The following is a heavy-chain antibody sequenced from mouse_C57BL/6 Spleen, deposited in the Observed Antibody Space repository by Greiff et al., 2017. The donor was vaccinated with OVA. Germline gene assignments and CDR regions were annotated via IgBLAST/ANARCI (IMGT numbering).Heavy chain of an antibody. CDR2: ISYDGSN. J-gene: IGHJ3*01. CDR3: ARDDYDERGFAY. D-gene: IGHD2-4*01. Sequence: DVQLQESGPGLVKPSQSLSLTCSVTGYSITSGYYWNWIRQFPGNKLEWMGYISYDGSNNYNPSLKNRISITRDTSKNQFFLKLNSVTTEDTATYYCARDDYDERGFAYWGQGTLVTVSA. CDR1: GYSITSGYY. V-gene: IGHV3-6*01.